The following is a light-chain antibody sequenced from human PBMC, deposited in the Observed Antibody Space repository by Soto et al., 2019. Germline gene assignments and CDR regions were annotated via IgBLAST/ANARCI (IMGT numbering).Light chain of an antibody. CDR3: SSYTSSTTYV. CDR2: HVS. V-gene: IGLV2-14*01. CDR1: SSDIGGYNY. Sequence: QPASVSGSPGQSITISCTGSSSDIGGYNYVSWYQQHPDKAPKLMIYHVSNRPSGISSRFSGSKSGNTASLTISGLQAEDEADYYCSSYTSSTTYVFGTGTKLTVL. J-gene: IGLJ1*01.